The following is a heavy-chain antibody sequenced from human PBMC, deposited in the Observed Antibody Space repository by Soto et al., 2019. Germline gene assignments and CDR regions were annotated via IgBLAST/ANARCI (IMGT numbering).Heavy chain of an antibody. V-gene: IGHV4-59*08. CDR3: ARRYGYSFDY. CDR2: IYNSGRT. Sequence: SETLSLTCTVSGGSISSYYWSWIRQPPGKGLEWIGYIYNSGRTNYNPSLKSRVTISVDTSKNQFSLKLSSVTAADTAVYYCARRYGYSFDYWGPGTLVTVSS. CDR1: GGSISSYY. D-gene: IGHD1-1*01. J-gene: IGHJ4*02.